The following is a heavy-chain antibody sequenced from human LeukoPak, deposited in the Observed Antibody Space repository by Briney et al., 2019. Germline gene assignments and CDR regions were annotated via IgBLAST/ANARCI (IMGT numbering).Heavy chain of an antibody. Sequence: GWSLRLSCAASGFTFSGHWMSWVRQAPGKGLEWVANINQGGSDKYYVDSVKGRFTISRDNANNLLYLQMNSLRGGDTAVYYCTRDRSRAEDDWGQGTLVTVFS. D-gene: IGHD1-14*01. CDR1: GFTFSGHW. CDR2: INQGGSDK. CDR3: TRDRSRAEDD. J-gene: IGHJ4*02. V-gene: IGHV3-7*01.